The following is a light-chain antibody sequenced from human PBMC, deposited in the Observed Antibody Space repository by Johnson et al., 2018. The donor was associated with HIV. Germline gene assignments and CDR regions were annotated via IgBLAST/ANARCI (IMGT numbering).Light chain of an antibody. V-gene: IGLV1-51*01. CDR1: SSNTGRNY. J-gene: IGLJ1*01. CDR3: GTWDSSLSVYV. CDR2: DRN. Sequence: QSVLTQPPSVSAAPGQKVTISCSGSSSNTGRNYVSWYQQLPGTAPKLLVYDRNKRPSGIPDRFSGSKSGTSATLGITGLQTGDEADYYCGTWDSSLSVYVFGTGTKVTVL.